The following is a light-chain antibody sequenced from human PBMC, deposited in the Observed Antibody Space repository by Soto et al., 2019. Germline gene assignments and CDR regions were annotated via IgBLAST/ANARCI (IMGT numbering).Light chain of an antibody. CDR2: GAS. J-gene: IGKJ4*01. Sequence: EIVMTHSPATLSVSPGERATLSCRASQSFSSNLAWYQQKPGQAPRLLIYGASTMATGIPARFSGSGSGTEFTLTISSLKSEDFEVYYCQQYNTWPPVTFGGGTKVEIK. V-gene: IGKV3-15*01. CDR3: QQYNTWPPVT. CDR1: QSFSSN.